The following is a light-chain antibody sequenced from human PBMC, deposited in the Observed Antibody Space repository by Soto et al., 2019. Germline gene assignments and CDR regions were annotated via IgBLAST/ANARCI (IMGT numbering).Light chain of an antibody. J-gene: IGKJ2*03. V-gene: IGKV1-5*03. CDR3: QQYNHWYS. Sequence: DIQMTQSPSTLSASFGDTVTITCRASQSVNTWLAWYQQRPGQAPKLLIYKASTLQIGVPSRFSGRGSGTEFTLTINSLQPDDFATYYCQQYNHWYSFGQGTKLEIK. CDR1: QSVNTW. CDR2: KAS.